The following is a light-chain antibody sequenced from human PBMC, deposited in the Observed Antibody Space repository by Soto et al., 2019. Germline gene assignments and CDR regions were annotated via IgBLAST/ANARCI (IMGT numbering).Light chain of an antibody. CDR2: GAS. CDR1: QSVSSSY. V-gene: IGKV3-20*01. J-gene: IGKJ4*01. Sequence: EIVLTQSPGTLSLSPGERATLSCRASQSVSSSYLAWYQQKPGQAPRLLIYGASSRATGIPDRFSGSGSGTDFTLNISRLEPEDFAVYYCQQYGSSPLTFGGGTKVEIK. CDR3: QQYGSSPLT.